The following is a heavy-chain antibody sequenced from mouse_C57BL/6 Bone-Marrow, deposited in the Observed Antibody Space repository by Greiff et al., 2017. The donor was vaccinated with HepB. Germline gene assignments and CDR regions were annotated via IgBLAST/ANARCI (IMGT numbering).Heavy chain of an antibody. V-gene: IGHV3-6*01. D-gene: IGHD1-1*01. CDR3: ARKGDYYGSLDY. Sequence: VQLKQSGPGLVKPSQSLSLTCSVTGYSITSGYYWNWIRQFPGNKLEWMGYISYDGSNNYNPSLKNRISITRDTSKNQFFLKLNSVTTEDTATYYCARKGDYYGSLDYWGQGTTLTVSS. CDR1: GYSITSGYY. CDR2: ISYDGSN. J-gene: IGHJ2*01.